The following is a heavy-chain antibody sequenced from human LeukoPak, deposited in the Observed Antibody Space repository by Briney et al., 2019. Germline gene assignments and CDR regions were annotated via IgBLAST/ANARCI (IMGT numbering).Heavy chain of an antibody. D-gene: IGHD6-19*01. J-gene: IGHJ4*02. CDR2: IQTDGSSQ. Sequence: GGSLRLSCAASGFTFSGYGMHWVRQAPGKGLEWVAFIQTDGSSQYYADSVKGRFTISRDNSKNTLHLQMNSLRTEDTAVYYCAKSTYSSGWSWDYWGQGTLVTVSS. CDR3: AKSTYSSGWSWDY. CDR1: GFTFSGYG. V-gene: IGHV3-30*02.